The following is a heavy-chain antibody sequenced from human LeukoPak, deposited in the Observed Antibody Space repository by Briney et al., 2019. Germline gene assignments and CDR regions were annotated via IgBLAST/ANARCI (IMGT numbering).Heavy chain of an antibody. CDR1: GGSISSYY. V-gene: IGHV4-59*08. J-gene: IGHJ4*02. CDR3: ARHRSTGGYDY. Sequence: SETLSLACTVSGGSISSYYWSWIRQPPGKGLEWIGYIYYSGSTNYNPSLKSRVTISVDTSKNQFSLKLSSVTAADTAVYHCARHRSTGGYDYWGQGALVTVSS. D-gene: IGHD6-19*01. CDR2: IYYSGST.